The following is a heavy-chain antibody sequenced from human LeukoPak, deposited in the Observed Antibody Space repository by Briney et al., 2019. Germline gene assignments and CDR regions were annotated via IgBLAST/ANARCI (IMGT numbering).Heavy chain of an antibody. CDR1: GGSSSGYY. Sequence: SETLSLTCAVYGGSSSGYYWSWIRQPPGKGLEWIGEINHSGSTNYNPSLKSRVTISVDTSKNQFSLKLSSVTAADTAVYYCARHLRNYYGSGSYSQFNWFDPWGQGTLVTVSS. CDR3: ARHLRNYYGSGSYSQFNWFDP. V-gene: IGHV4-34*01. J-gene: IGHJ5*02. D-gene: IGHD3-10*01. CDR2: INHSGST.